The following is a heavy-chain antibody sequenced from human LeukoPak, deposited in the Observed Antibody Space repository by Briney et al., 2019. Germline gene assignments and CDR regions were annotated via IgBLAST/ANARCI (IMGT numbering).Heavy chain of an antibody. V-gene: IGHV3-23*01. J-gene: IGHJ4*02. Sequence: GGSLRLSCAASGFTFSDYPMSWVRQAPGKGLEWVSSISVSGGSTYYADSVKGRFTISRDNSKNTLYLQMNSLRVEDTAVYYCATTLGSGWKFDYWGQGTLVTVSS. CDR2: ISVSGGST. CDR1: GFTFSDYP. D-gene: IGHD6-19*01. CDR3: ATTLGSGWKFDY.